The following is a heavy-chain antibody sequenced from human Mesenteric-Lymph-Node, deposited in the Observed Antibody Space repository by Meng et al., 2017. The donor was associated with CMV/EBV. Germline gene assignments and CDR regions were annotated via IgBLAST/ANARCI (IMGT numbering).Heavy chain of an antibody. CDR1: GFTFSTYT. J-gene: IGHJ5*02. V-gene: IGHV3-66*02. CDR2: KYNDGKT. Sequence: GESLKISCEASGFTFSTYTMNWVRRAPGKGLEWVSLKYNDGKTYYADSVTGRFTISGDFSKNTLFLQMNSLRAEDTAVYYCARDKAFDPWGQGTLVTVSS. CDR3: ARDKAFDP.